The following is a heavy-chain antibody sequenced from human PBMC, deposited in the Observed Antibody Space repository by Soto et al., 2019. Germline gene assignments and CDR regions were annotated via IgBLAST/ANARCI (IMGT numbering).Heavy chain of an antibody. CDR3: ARDSRPSYYDNSVQSWFIH. J-gene: IGHJ4*02. CDR2: INHNGGST. Sequence: QVQLVQSGADVRKPGASVKVACKASGYNLTNFYMHWVRQAPGQGLEWMGTINHNGGSTTYAQKFQDRVTMTTDTSTSTVYMDLSSLTSEDTSLYYFARDSRPSYYDNSVQSWFIHWGQGTLVTVSS. V-gene: IGHV1-46*01. D-gene: IGHD3-22*01. CDR1: GYNLTNFY.